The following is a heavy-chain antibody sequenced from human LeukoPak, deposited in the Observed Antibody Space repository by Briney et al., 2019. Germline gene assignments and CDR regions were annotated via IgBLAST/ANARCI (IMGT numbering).Heavy chain of an antibody. D-gene: IGHD3-16*01. V-gene: IGHV1-18*01. J-gene: IGHJ4*02. CDR3: ARGIYGDY. CDR2: ISSLNGNT. CDR1: GYTFTTYG. Sequence: ASVKVSCKTSGYTFTTYGISWVRQAPGQGLEWMGWISSLNGNTDCAQNLQGRVAMTTDTSTSTAYMELTSLRSDDTAVYYCARGIYGDYWGRGTLVTVSS.